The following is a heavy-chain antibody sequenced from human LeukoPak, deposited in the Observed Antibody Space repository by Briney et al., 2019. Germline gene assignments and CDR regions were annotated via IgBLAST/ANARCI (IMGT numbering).Heavy chain of an antibody. V-gene: IGHV1-8*01. CDR3: ARDSITMVRGVPDY. CDR1: GYTFTSYD. D-gene: IGHD3-10*01. Sequence: ASVKVSCKASGYTFTSYDINWVRQATGQGVEWMGWMNPNSGNTGYAQKFQGRVTMTRNTSISTAYMELSSLRSEDTAVYYCARDSITMVRGVPDYWGQGTLVTVSS. J-gene: IGHJ4*02. CDR2: MNPNSGNT.